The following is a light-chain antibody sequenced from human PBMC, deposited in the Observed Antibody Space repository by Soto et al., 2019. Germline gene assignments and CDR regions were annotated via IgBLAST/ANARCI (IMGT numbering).Light chain of an antibody. J-gene: IGKJ2*01. CDR2: AAS. Sequence: EIVLTQSPGTLSLSPGERATLSCRASQSISSSYLAWYQQRPGQAPRLLIYAASSRATGIPDRFSGGGSATDFTLTVSRLEPEDFAVYYCQQYGRSPRTFGQGTKLEIK. V-gene: IGKV3-20*01. CDR1: QSISSSY. CDR3: QQYGRSPRT.